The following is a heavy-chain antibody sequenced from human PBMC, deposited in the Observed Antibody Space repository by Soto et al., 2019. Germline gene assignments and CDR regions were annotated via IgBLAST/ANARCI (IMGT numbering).Heavy chain of an antibody. J-gene: IGHJ4*02. CDR2: ITSSGDST. Sequence: GGSLRLSCAASGFTFKSYAVSWVRQAPGKGLEWVSFITSSGDSTYYADSVKGRFTISRDNSKNSLYLQMNSLRAEDTAVYYCARGLIAAAANDYWGQGTLVTSPQ. V-gene: IGHV3-23*01. CDR1: GFTFKSYA. D-gene: IGHD6-13*01. CDR3: ARGLIAAAANDY.